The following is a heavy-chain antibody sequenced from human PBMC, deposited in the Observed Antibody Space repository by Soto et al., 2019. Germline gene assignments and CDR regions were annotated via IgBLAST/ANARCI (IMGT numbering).Heavy chain of an antibody. Sequence: SETLSLTCTVSGGYISSSSCHWGWIRQPPGKGLEWIGSIYYSGNTYYNPSLKSRVTISVDTSKNQFSLKLSSVTAADTAVYYCARRRYSGNYYYLEYWGQGTLVTVSS. V-gene: IGHV4-39*01. J-gene: IGHJ4*02. CDR3: ARRRYSGNYYYLEY. D-gene: IGHD1-26*01. CDR1: GGYISSSSCH. CDR2: IYYSGNT.